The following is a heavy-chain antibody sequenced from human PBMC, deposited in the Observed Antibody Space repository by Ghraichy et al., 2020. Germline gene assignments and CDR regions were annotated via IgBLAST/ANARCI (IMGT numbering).Heavy chain of an antibody. CDR3: TRDRKSVTGFYYYGMGV. CDR2: TYYRSRWYN. J-gene: IGHJ6*02. CDR1: GDSVSSSSAA. Sequence: TLSLTCAISGDSVSSSSAAWTWIRQSPSGGLEWLGRTYYRSRWYNDYAVSVESRITINADTSKNQFSLQLNSVTPEDTAVYYCTRDRKSVTGFYYYGMGVWGQGSTVTVSS. V-gene: IGHV6-1*01. D-gene: IGHD6-19*01.